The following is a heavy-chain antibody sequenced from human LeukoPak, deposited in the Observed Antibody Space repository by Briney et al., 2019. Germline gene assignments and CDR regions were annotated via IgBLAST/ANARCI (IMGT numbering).Heavy chain of an antibody. J-gene: IGHJ4*02. CDR1: GYTFTSYD. CDR3: ARVMVRGVILDY. D-gene: IGHD3-10*01. Sequence: SVKVSCKASGYTFTSYDINWVRQATGQGLEWMGWMNPNSGNTGYAQKFQGRVTMTRNTSISTAYMELSSLRSEDTAVYYCARVMVRGVILDYWGQGTLVTVSS. CDR2: MNPNSGNT. V-gene: IGHV1-8*01.